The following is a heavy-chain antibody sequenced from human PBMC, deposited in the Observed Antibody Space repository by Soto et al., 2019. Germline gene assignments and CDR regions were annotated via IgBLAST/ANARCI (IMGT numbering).Heavy chain of an antibody. CDR1: GGSFSDYY. D-gene: IGHD1-26*01. CDR2: IHLSGRV. Sequence: QVQLQQWGSGLLKPSETLSLTCAIYGGSFSDYYWHWIRQAPGKGLEWIGEIHLSGRVNFTPSLKSRATLSMDTSKNQFFLTLRSVTAADTAVYYCARTPTRGASAWLDPWARGNLVTVSS. V-gene: IGHV4-34*01. CDR3: ARTPTRGASAWLDP. J-gene: IGHJ5*02.